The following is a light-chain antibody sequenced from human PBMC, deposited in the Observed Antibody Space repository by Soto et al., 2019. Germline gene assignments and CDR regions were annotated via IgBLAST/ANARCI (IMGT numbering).Light chain of an antibody. Sequence: QSALTQPASVSGSPGQSITISCTGTSSDIGTYNYVSWYQQHPGKAPKLMIYEVSKRPSGLSNRFSGSKSGNTASLTISGLQAEDEADYYCSSYTSISTLYVFGTGTKVTVL. V-gene: IGLV2-14*01. J-gene: IGLJ1*01. CDR2: EVS. CDR1: SSDIGTYNY. CDR3: SSYTSISTLYV.